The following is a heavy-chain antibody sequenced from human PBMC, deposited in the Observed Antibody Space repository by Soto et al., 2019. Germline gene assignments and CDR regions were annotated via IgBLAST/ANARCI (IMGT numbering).Heavy chain of an antibody. CDR1: GFTFSSYW. CDR3: TREILDDFWSGYYTG. V-gene: IGHV3-49*04. CDR2: IISKAYGGTT. D-gene: IGHD3-3*01. Sequence: GGSLRLSCAASGFTFSSYWMNWVRQARGKGLEWVGFIISKAYGGTTEYAASVKGRFTISRDDSKSIAYLQMNSLKTEDTAVYYCTREILDDFWSGYYTGWGQGTLVTVSS. J-gene: IGHJ4*02.